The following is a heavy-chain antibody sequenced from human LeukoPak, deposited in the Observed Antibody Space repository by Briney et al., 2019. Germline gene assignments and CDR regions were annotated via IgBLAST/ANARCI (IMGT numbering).Heavy chain of an antibody. D-gene: IGHD3-16*01. J-gene: IGHJ4*02. Sequence: PSETLSLTCTVSGGSISSYYWSWIRQPPGKGLEWIGYIYYSGSTNYNPSLKSRVTISVDTSKNQFSLKLSSVTAADTAVYYCARVPGDYAWGSYPPYYFDYWGQGTLVTVSS. CDR1: GGSISSYY. V-gene: IGHV4-59*01. CDR3: ARVPGDYAWGSYPPYYFDY. CDR2: IYYSGST.